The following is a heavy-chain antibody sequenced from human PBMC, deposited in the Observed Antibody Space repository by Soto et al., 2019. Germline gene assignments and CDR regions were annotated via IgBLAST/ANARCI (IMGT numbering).Heavy chain of an antibody. CDR2: IYSGGST. V-gene: IGHV3-66*01. CDR1: GFTVSSNY. J-gene: IGHJ4*02. D-gene: IGHD2-15*01. Sequence: GGSLRLSCAASGFTVSSNYMSWVRQAPGKGLEWVSVIYSGGSTYYADSVKGRFTISRDNSKNTLYLQMNSLRAEDTAVYYCARRVVAATPGESYYFDYWGQGTLVTVSS. CDR3: ARRVVAATPGESYYFDY.